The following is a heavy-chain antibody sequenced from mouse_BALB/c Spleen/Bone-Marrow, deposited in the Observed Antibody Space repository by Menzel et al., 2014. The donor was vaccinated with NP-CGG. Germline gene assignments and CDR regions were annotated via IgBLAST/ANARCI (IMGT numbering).Heavy chain of an antibody. CDR2: IWGGGST. D-gene: IGHD2-4*01. CDR1: GFSLTDSG. J-gene: IGHJ3*01. V-gene: IGHV2-6-5*01. Sequence: VQLQQSGPGLVAPSQRLSIPCTVSGFSLTDSGVSWIRQPPGKGLEWLGIIWGGGSTYYNSDFKSRVNISKDNSKSQVFLRLNSLQTEDTAMYYCAKLSTMITTFAYWGQGTLVTVSA. CDR3: AKLSTMITTFAY.